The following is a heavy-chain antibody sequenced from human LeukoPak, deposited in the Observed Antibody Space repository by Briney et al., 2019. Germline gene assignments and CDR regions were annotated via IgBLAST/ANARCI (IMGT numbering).Heavy chain of an antibody. J-gene: IGHJ6*02. CDR1: GYNFTSYW. CDR2: IYSCDSDT. Sequence: GESLKISCKGSGYNFTSYWIGWVRQMPGKGLEWMGIIYSCDSDTRYSPSFQGQVAISADKSISTAYLQWSSLKASDTAMYYCARLYPIVVPAAKYYFYYYGMDVWGQGTTVTVSS. V-gene: IGHV5-51*01. D-gene: IGHD2-2*01. CDR3: ARLYPIVVPAAKYYFYYYGMDV.